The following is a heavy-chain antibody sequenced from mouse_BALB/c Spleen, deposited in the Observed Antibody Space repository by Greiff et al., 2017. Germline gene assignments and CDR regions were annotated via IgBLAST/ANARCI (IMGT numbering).Heavy chain of an antibody. CDR1: GFTFSSYA. Sequence: EVMLVESGGGLVKPGGSLKLSCAASGFTFSSYAMSWVRQTPEKRLEWVASISSGGSTYYPDSVKGRFTISRDNARNILYLQMSSLRSEDTAMYYCAREDYYGSSYLAWFAYWGQGTLVTVSA. V-gene: IGHV5-6-5*01. J-gene: IGHJ3*01. CDR2: ISSGGST. D-gene: IGHD1-1*01. CDR3: AREDYYGSSYLAWFAY.